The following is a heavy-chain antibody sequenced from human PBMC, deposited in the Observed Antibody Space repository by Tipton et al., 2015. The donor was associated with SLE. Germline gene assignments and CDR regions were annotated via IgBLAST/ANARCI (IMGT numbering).Heavy chain of an antibody. CDR3: ARCPLGDYDDYFDF. CDR1: GFSFSSHW. V-gene: IGHV3-7*01. Sequence: SLRLSCAASGFSFSSHWMNWVRQAPGKGLEWVANIKEDGSDQYYVDSVKGRFTISRDNAKNSLFLHMSSLRAEDTAVYYCARCPLGDYDDYFDFWGQGTLVTVS. CDR2: IKEDGSDQ. D-gene: IGHD4-17*01. J-gene: IGHJ4*02.